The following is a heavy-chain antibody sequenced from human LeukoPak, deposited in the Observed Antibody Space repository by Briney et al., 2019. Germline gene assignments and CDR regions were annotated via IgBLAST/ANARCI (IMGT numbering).Heavy chain of an antibody. CDR3: AKDGEIGDSYYFDY. V-gene: IGHV3-30*02. D-gene: IGHD2/OR15-2a*01. CDR1: GFTFSSYG. Sequence: PGGSLRLSCAASGFTFSSYGMHWVRQAPGKGLEWVAFIRYDGSNKYYADSVKGRFTISRDNSKNTLYLQMNSLRAEDTAVYYCAKDGEIGDSYYFDYWGQGTLVTVSS. J-gene: IGHJ4*02. CDR2: IRYDGSNK.